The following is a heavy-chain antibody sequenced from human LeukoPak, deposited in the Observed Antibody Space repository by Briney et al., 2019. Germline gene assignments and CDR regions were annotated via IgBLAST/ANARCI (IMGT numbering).Heavy chain of an antibody. J-gene: IGHJ4*02. CDR3: ARHVDTAMAAFDY. D-gene: IGHD5-18*01. CDR1: GYSFTSYW. V-gene: IGHV5-51*01. Sequence: GESLKISCKGSGYSFTSYWIGWVRQMPGKGLEWMGIIYPGDSDTRYSPSFQGQVTISADKSISTAYLQWSSLKASDTAMYYGARHVDTAMAAFDYWGQGTLVTVSS. CDR2: IYPGDSDT.